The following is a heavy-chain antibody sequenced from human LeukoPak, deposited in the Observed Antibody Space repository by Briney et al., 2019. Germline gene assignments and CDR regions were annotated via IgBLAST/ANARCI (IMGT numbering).Heavy chain of an antibody. CDR2: IIPIFGTA. J-gene: IGHJ4*02. CDR1: GGTFSSYA. D-gene: IGHD3-10*01. CDR3: ARKNYYGSGKGLD. V-gene: IGHV1-69*01. Sequence: SVKVSCKASGGTFSSYAISWVRQAPGQGLEWMGGIIPIFGTANYAQKFQGRVTITADESTSTAYMELSSLRSEDTAVYYCARKNYYGSGKGLDWGQGTLVTVSS.